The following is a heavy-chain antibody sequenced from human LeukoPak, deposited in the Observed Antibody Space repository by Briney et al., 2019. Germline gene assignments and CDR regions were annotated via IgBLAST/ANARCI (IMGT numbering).Heavy chain of an antibody. D-gene: IGHD5-18*01. J-gene: IGHJ4*02. CDR2: KKQDGSEK. V-gene: IGHV3-7*01. Sequence: GGSLRLSCAASGFTFSSYWMSWVRQAPGKGLEGVANKKQDGSEKYYVDSVRGRFTISRDNAKNSLYLQMNSLRAEDTAVYYCARDGDWDTAWFGYWGQGALVTVSS. CDR3: ARDGDWDTAWFGY. CDR1: GFTFSSYW.